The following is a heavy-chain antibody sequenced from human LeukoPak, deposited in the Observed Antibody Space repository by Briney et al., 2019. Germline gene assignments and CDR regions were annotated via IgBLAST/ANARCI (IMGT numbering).Heavy chain of an antibody. D-gene: IGHD6-19*01. CDR1: GYTFTSYG. Sequence: ASVKVSCKASGYTFTSYGISWVRQAPGQGLEWMGWISAYNGNTNYAQKLQGRVTMTTDTSTSTAYMELRSLRSDDTAVYYCAREPSSGWYIYYYYGMDVWGQGTTVTVSS. V-gene: IGHV1-18*01. CDR3: AREPSSGWYIYYYYGMDV. J-gene: IGHJ6*02. CDR2: ISAYNGNT.